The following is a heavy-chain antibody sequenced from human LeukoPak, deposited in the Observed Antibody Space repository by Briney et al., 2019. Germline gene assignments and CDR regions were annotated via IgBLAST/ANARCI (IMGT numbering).Heavy chain of an antibody. D-gene: IGHD6-6*01. CDR1: GFTFGSYS. V-gene: IGHV3-21*01. J-gene: IGHJ4*02. Sequence: GGSLRLSCAASGFTFGSYSMNWVRQAPGKGLEWVSSISSSSSYIYYAGSVKGRFTISRDNAKNSLYLQMNSLRAEDTAVYYCARIEYSSSSGNNYFDYWGQGTLVTVSS. CDR2: ISSSSSYI. CDR3: ARIEYSSSSGNNYFDY.